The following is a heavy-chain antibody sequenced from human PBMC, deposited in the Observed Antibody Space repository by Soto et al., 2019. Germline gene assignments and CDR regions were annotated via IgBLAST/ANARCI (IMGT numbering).Heavy chain of an antibody. CDR2: INAGNGNT. J-gene: IGHJ5*02. CDR1: GYTFTSYA. D-gene: IGHD6-6*01. Sequence: GASVKVSCKASGYTFTSYAMHWVRQAPGQRLEWMGWINAGNGNTKYSQKFQGRVTITRDTSASTAYMELSSLRSEDTAVYYCARSSTHIAARRMNWFDPWGQGTLVTVSS. V-gene: IGHV1-3*01. CDR3: ARSSTHIAARRMNWFDP.